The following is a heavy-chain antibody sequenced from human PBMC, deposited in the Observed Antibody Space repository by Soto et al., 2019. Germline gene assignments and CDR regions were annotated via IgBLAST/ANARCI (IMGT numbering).Heavy chain of an antibody. Sequence: SETLSLTCAVYGGSFSGYYWSWIRQPPGKGLEWIGEINHSGSTNYNPSLKSRVTISVDTSKNQFSLKLSSVTVADTAVYYCARGKSDYVWGSYRYYYYGMDVWGQGTTVTVSS. V-gene: IGHV4-34*01. CDR3: ARGKSDYVWGSYRYYYYGMDV. J-gene: IGHJ6*02. CDR1: GGSFSGYY. D-gene: IGHD3-16*02. CDR2: INHSGST.